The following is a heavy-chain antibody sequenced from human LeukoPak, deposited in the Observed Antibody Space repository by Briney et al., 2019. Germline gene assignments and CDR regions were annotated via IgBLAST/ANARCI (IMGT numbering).Heavy chain of an antibody. V-gene: IGHV4-39*07. CDR3: SRATDLVRGAIGAFDF. J-gene: IGHJ3*01. CDR1: GGSISSSSYY. D-gene: IGHD3-10*01. CDR2: IYYSGST. Sequence: SETLSLTCTVSGGSISSSSYYWGWIRQPPGKGLEWIGSIYYSGSTYYNPSLKSRVTISVDTSKKKFSLKLSSVTAADTAVYYCSRATDLVRGAIGAFDFWGQGTMVTVS.